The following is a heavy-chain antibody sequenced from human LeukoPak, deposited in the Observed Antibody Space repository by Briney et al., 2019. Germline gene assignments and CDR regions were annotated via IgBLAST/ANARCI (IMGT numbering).Heavy chain of an antibody. V-gene: IGHV4-61*01. D-gene: IGHD3-22*01. CDR2: IYYSGST. Sequence: SETLSLICTVSGGSVSSGSYYWSWIRQPPGKGLEWIGYIYYSGSTNYNPSLKSRVTISADTSKNQFSLKLSSVTAADTAVYYCARVHYDSSGYNFDYWGQGTLVTVSS. CDR3: ARVHYDSSGYNFDY. J-gene: IGHJ4*02. CDR1: GGSVSSGSYY.